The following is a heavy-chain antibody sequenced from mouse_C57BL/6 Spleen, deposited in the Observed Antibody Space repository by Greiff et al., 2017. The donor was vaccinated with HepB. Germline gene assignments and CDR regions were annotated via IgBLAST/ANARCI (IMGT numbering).Heavy chain of an antibody. CDR1: GYTFTSYW. J-gene: IGHJ3*01. V-gene: IGHV1-50*01. CDR3: ARRLYGSSYWFAY. D-gene: IGHD1-1*01. CDR2: IDPSDSYT. Sequence: QVQLQQPGAELVKPGASVKLSCKASGYTFTSYWMQWVKQRPGQGLEWIGEIDPSDSYTNYNQKFKGKATLTVDTSSSTAYMQLSSLTSEDSAVYYCARRLYGSSYWFAYWGQGTLVTVSA.